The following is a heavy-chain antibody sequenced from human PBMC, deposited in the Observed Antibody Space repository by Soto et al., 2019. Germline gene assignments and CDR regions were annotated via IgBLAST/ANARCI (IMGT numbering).Heavy chain of an antibody. D-gene: IGHD4-17*01. V-gene: IGHV1-18*01. CDR3: ARDGLEMTTVTTGALDI. Sequence: ASVKVSCKASGYTFTSYGISWVRQAPGQGLEWMGWISAYNGNTNYAQKLQGRVTMTTDTSTSTAYMELRSLRSDDTSLYYCARDGLEMTTVTTGALDIWGQGTMVTVSS. CDR2: ISAYNGNT. J-gene: IGHJ3*02. CDR1: GYTFTSYG.